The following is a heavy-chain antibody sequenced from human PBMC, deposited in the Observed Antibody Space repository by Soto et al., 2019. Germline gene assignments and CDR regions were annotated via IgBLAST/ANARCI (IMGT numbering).Heavy chain of an antibody. V-gene: IGHV3-33*01. Sequence: GGSLRLSCAASGFTFSSYGMHWVRQAPGKGLEWVAVIWYDGSNKYYADSVKGRFTISRDNSKNTLYLQMNSLRAEDTAVYYCARDQVVGVWFGDSSPHYYYYGMDVWGQGTTVTVSS. CDR3: ARDQVVGVWFGDSSPHYYYYGMDV. J-gene: IGHJ6*02. CDR1: GFTFSSYG. CDR2: IWYDGSNK. D-gene: IGHD3-10*01.